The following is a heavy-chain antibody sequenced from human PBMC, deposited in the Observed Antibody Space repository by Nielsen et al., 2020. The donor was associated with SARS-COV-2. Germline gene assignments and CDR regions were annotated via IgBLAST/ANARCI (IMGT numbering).Heavy chain of an antibody. CDR2: INTNTGNP. CDR1: GYTFTSYA. Sequence: ASVKVSCKASGYTFTSYAMNWVRQAPGQGLEWMGWINTNTGNPTYAQGFTGRFVFSLDTSVSTAYLQISSLKAEDTAVYYCARPPDHVDTAMVRPDAFDIWGQGTMVTVSS. D-gene: IGHD5-18*01. V-gene: IGHV7-4-1*02. CDR3: ARPPDHVDTAMVRPDAFDI. J-gene: IGHJ3*02.